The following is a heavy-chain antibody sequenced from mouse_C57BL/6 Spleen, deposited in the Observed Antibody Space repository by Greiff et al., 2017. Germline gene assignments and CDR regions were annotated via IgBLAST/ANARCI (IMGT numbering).Heavy chain of an antibody. D-gene: IGHD1-2*01. Sequence: VQLQQPGAELVKPGASVKMSCKASGYTFTSYWITWVKQRPGQGLEWIGDIYPGSGSTNYNEKFKSKATLTVDTSSSTAYMQLSSLTSEDSAVYYCARSGPITTGAMDYWGQGTSVTVSS. V-gene: IGHV1-55*01. CDR3: ARSGPITTGAMDY. CDR2: IYPGSGST. CDR1: GYTFTSYW. J-gene: IGHJ4*01.